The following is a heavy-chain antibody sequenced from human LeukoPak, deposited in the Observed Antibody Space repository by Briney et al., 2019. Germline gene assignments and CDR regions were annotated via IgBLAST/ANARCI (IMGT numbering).Heavy chain of an antibody. J-gene: IGHJ4*02. CDR1: GYSFTGYW. CDR2: IYPGDSDT. D-gene: IGHD2-2*01. CDR3: ARLTSLDCRSTSCSLDYFDY. Sequence: GESLKISCKGSGYSFTGYWIGWVRQMPGKGLEWMGIIYPGDSDTRYSLSFQGQVTISADKSISTAYLQWSSLKASDTAMYYCARLTSLDCRSTSCSLDYFDYWGQGTLVTVSS. V-gene: IGHV5-51*01.